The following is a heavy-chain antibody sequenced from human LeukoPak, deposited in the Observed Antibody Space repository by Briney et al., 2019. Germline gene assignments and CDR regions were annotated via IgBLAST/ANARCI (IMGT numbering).Heavy chain of an antibody. CDR2: TSSFGGYI. Sequence: GGSLRLSCAASGFTFRDYSMAWVRQAPGMGLEWVSVTSSFGGYIDYADSVKGRFTISRDNSKNTLYLQMNSLRAEDTAVYYCARERDRGVEVADHIDHWGQGTLVTVSS. D-gene: IGHD6-19*01. V-gene: IGHV3-23*01. CDR1: GFTFRDYS. CDR3: ARERDRGVEVADHIDH. J-gene: IGHJ4*02.